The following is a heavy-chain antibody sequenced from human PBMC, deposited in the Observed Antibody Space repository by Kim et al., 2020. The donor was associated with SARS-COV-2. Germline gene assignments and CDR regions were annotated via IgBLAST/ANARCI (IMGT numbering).Heavy chain of an antibody. CDR2: TNPKSGNT. Sequence: ASVKVSCKASGYRFNSFDINWVRQATGQGLEWMGWTNPKSGNTGYEQRFKGRVTLTKSTSESTAYMELSSLTFEDTAVYYCARGYSSSSQLYFFYMDVWG. J-gene: IGHJ6*03. V-gene: IGHV1-8*01. D-gene: IGHD6-6*01. CDR3: ARGYSSSSQLYFFYMDV. CDR1: GYRFNSFD.